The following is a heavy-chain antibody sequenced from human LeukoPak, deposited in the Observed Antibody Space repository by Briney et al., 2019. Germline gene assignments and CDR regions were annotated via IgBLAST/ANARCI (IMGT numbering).Heavy chain of an antibody. J-gene: IGHJ4*02. CDR1: GFNFRSYW. CDR3: ARALWFGETFPAY. CDR2: IKQDGSEK. Sequence: GGSLRLSCVASGFNFRSYWMTWVRQAPGKGLEWVANIKQDGSEKYYVGSVTGRFTISRDNAKNSLYLQMNSLRAEDTAVYYCARALWFGETFPAYWGQGTLVTVSS. V-gene: IGHV3-7*01. D-gene: IGHD3-10*01.